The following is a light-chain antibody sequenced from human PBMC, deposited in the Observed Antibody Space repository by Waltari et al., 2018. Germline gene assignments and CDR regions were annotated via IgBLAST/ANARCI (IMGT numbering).Light chain of an antibody. V-gene: IGKV1-5*03. J-gene: IGKJ1*01. CDR3: QKYNSYPWT. CDR2: KAS. CDR1: QSISSW. Sequence: DIQMTQSPSTLSASAGDRVTMTCRASQSISSWLAWYQQKPGKAPKLLIYKASSLESGVPSRFSGSGSLTEFTLTISSLQPDDFATYYCQKYNSYPWTFGQGTKVEIK.